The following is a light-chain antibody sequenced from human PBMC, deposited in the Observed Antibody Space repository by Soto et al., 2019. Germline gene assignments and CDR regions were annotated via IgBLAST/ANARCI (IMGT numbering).Light chain of an antibody. Sequence: QSVLTQPPSVPGAPGQRVTISCTGSSSNIGAGYDVHWYQQLPGTAPKLLIYGNSNRPSGVPDRFSGSKSGTSASLAITGLQAEDEADYYCQSYDSSLRGWVFGGGTKLTVL. V-gene: IGLV1-40*01. CDR2: GNS. J-gene: IGLJ3*02. CDR1: SSNIGAGYD. CDR3: QSYDSSLRGWV.